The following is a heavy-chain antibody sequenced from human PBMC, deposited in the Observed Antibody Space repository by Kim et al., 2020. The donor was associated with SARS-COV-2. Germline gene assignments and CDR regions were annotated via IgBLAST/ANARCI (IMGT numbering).Heavy chain of an antibody. CDR1: GYSISSGYY. D-gene: IGHD6-13*01. J-gene: IGHJ1*01. V-gene: IGHV4-38-2*02. Sequence: SETLSLTCTVSGYSISSGYYWGWIRQPPGKGLEWIGSIYHSGSTYYNPSLKSRVTISVDTSKNQFSLKLSSVTAADTAVYYCARELADGSWYVDEYFQHWGQGTLVTVSS. CDR2: IYHSGST. CDR3: ARELADGSWYVDEYFQH.